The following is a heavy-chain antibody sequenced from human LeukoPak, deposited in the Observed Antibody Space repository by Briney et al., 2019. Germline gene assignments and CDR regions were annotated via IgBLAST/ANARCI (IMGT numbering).Heavy chain of an antibody. CDR1: GFTFSSYA. CDR2: ISGSGGNT. D-gene: IGHD6-13*01. Sequence: GGSLRLSCAASGFTFSSYAMRWVRQAPGKGLEWVSAISGSGGNTYYADSVQGRFTISRDKSKDTLYLQMNSLRAEDTAVYFCAKDYRYAIAAPGRQYNWFDSWGQGTLVTVSS. CDR3: AKDYRYAIAAPGRQYNWFDS. V-gene: IGHV3-23*01. J-gene: IGHJ5*01.